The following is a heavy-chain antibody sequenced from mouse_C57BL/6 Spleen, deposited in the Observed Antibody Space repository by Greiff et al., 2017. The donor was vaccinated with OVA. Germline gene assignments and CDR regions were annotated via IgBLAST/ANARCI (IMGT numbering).Heavy chain of an antibody. J-gene: IGHJ3*01. CDR2: INPNNGGT. D-gene: IGHD1-1*01. Sequence: EVKLQESGPELVKPGASVKMSCKASGYTFTDYKMHWVKQSHGKSLEWIGYINPNNGGTSYNQKFKGKATLTVNKSSSTAYMELRSLTSEDSAVYYCAREGYYYYGSSPSWFAYWGQGTLVTVSA. CDR3: AREGYYYYGSSPSWFAY. CDR1: GYTFTDYK. V-gene: IGHV1-22*01.